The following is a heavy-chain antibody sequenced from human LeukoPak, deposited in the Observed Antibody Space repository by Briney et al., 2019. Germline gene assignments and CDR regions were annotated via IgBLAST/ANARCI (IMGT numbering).Heavy chain of an antibody. CDR1: GFTFDSNV. Sequence: PGRSLRLSCVASGFTFDSNVMNWVRQAPDKGLEWVAFISYDGTTKFYAVSVKGRFTISRDSSKNILYLQMNSLRTEDTAVYYCVKGFYYNSRTYSSPPNYWGQGTLVTVSS. V-gene: IGHV3-30*18. D-gene: IGHD3-22*01. J-gene: IGHJ4*02. CDR3: VKGFYYNSRTYSSPPNY. CDR2: ISYDGTTK.